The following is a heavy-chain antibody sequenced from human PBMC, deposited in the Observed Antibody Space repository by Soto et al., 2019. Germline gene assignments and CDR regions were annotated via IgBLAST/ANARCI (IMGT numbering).Heavy chain of an antibody. D-gene: IGHD6-19*01. J-gene: IGHJ6*02. CDR3: ARQSRQWLVDYYYYGMDV. CDR1: GYSFTSYW. V-gene: IGHV5-51*01. Sequence: GESLKISCKGSGYSFTSYWIGWVRQMPGKGLEWMGIIYPGDSDTRYSPSFQGQVTISADKSISTAYLQWSSLKASDTAMYYCARQSRQWLVDYYYYGMDVWGQGTTVTVSS. CDR2: IYPGDSDT.